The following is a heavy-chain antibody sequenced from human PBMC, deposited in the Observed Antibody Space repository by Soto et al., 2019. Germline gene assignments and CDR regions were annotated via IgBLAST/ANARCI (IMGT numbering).Heavy chain of an antibody. CDR2: IWYDGGNE. CDR3: ARGDFYGSGRSLDY. V-gene: IGHV3-33*01. CDR1: GFTFSSYA. D-gene: IGHD3-10*01. J-gene: IGHJ4*02. Sequence: QVQLVESGGGVVQPGRSLRLSCAASGFTFSSYAMHWVRQAPGKGLEWVALIWYDGGNEYYADSVKGRFTISRDNSKNMLYLQMSSLRAEDTDVYYCARGDFYGSGRSLDYWGQGTLVTVSS.